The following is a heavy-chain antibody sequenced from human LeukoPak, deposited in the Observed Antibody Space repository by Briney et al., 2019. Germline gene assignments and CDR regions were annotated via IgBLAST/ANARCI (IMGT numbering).Heavy chain of an antibody. D-gene: IGHD7-27*01. CDR1: GFIFTDHW. V-gene: IGHV3-74*01. CDR3: AVGLGGNWGVDAFDI. Sequence: GGSLRLSCAASGFIFTDHWMHWVRQGPGKELVWVARISGDGRGTTYADSVKGRFTISRDNAKNSLYLQMNSLRAEDTAVYYCAVGLGGNWGVDAFDIWGQGTMVTVSS. J-gene: IGHJ3*02. CDR2: ISGDGRGT.